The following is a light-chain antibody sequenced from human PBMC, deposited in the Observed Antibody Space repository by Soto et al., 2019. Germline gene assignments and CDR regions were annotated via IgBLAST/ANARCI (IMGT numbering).Light chain of an antibody. Sequence: EIVFTQSPGTLSLSPLERATLSCMSIQSVSSSYLAWYQQKPGQAPRLLIYGASRRDTGIPDRFSGSGSGTDFTLTISRLEPEDFAVYYCQQHGSSPRTFGQGTKVDIK. CDR3: QQHGSSPRT. CDR2: GAS. V-gene: IGKV3-20*01. CDR1: QSVSSSY. J-gene: IGKJ1*01.